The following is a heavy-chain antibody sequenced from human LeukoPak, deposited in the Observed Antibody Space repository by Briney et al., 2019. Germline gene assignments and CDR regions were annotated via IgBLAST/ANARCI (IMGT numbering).Heavy chain of an antibody. D-gene: IGHD3-16*01. CDR3: ARSLRGYYFDY. CDR2: IYYSGST. Sequence: SEALSLTCAVSGYSISSSSWWGWVRQPPGEGLEWIAYIYYSGSTYYNPSLKSRVTMSVDTSKNQFSLELSSVTAVDTAVYYCARSLRGYYFDYWGQGILVTVSS. V-gene: IGHV4-28*01. CDR1: GYSISSSSW. J-gene: IGHJ4*02.